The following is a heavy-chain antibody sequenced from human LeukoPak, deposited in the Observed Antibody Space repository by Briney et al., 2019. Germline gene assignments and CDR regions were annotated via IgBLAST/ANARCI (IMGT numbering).Heavy chain of an antibody. CDR2: INHSGST. V-gene: IGHV4-34*01. Sequence: SETLSLTCAVYGESFSGYYWSWIRQPPGKGLEWIGEINHSGSTNYNPSLKSRVTISVDTSKNQFSLKLSSVTAADTAVYYCARGPFSPYSSGWYGAFDIWGQGTMVTVSS. D-gene: IGHD6-19*01. J-gene: IGHJ3*02. CDR1: GESFSGYY. CDR3: ARGPFSPYSSGWYGAFDI.